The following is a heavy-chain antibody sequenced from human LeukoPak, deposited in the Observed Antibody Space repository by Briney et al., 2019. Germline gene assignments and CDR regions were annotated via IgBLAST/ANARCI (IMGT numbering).Heavy chain of an antibody. CDR3: ASSGSYRFDY. V-gene: IGHV3-48*02. CDR1: GFTFSSYS. D-gene: IGHD1-26*01. CDR2: ITASGTAM. Sequence: PGGTLRLSCAASGFTFSSYSMNWDRQAPGKGLEWVSHITASGTAMFYADSVKGRFTISRDNAKNSLYLQMNSLRDEDMAVYYCASSGSYRFDYWGQGTLVTVSS. J-gene: IGHJ4*02.